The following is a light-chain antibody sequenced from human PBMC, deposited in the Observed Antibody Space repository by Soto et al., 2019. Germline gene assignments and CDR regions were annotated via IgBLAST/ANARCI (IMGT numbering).Light chain of an antibody. J-gene: IGLJ3*02. V-gene: IGLV2-11*01. CDR2: AVS. CDR3: FSYTASDMWV. Sequence: QPVLTQPRSVSGSPGQSVTISCTGTNSDVGAYTFVSWYQQLPGKAPKLIISAVSYRPSGVPDRFSGSKSGNTASLTISGLQTEDEADYYCFSYTASDMWVFGGGTKLTVL. CDR1: NSDVGAYTF.